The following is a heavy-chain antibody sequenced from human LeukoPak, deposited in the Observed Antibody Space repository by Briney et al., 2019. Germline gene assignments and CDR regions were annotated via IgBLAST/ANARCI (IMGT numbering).Heavy chain of an antibody. V-gene: IGHV4-30-4*01. D-gene: IGHD2-15*01. CDR3: ARAPPYCSGGSCYGWFDP. CDR2: IYYSGST. CDR1: GGSISSGDYY. J-gene: IGHJ5*02. Sequence: SETLSLTCTVSGGSISSGDYYWSWIRQPPGKGLEWIGYIYYSGSTYYNPSLKSRVTISVDTSKNQFSLKLSSVTAADTAVYYCARAPPYCSGGSCYGWFDPWGQGTLVTVSS.